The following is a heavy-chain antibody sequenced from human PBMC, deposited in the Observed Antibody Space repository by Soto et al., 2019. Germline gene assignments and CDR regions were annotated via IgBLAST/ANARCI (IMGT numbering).Heavy chain of an antibody. D-gene: IGHD6-13*01. Sequence: ASVKVSCKASGYTFTSYGISWVRQAPGQGLEWMGWISAYNGNTNYAQKLQGRVTMTTDTSTSTAYMELRSLRSDDTATYNCTSFGTGIAVAGSGISVGYYYYGMDVWGQGTTVTVSS. CDR1: GYTFTSYG. CDR2: ISAYNGNT. J-gene: IGHJ6*02. V-gene: IGHV1-18*01. CDR3: TSFGTGIAVAGSGISVGYYYYGMDV.